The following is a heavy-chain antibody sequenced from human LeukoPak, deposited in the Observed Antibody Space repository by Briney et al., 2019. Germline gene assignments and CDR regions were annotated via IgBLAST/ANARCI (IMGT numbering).Heavy chain of an antibody. J-gene: IGHJ6*02. CDR2: ISAYNGNT. V-gene: IGHV1-18*01. D-gene: IGHD3-10*01. Sequence: ASVKVSCKASGYTFTSYGISWVRQAPGQGLEWMGWISAYNGNTNYAQKLQGRVTMATDTSTSTAYMELRSLRSDDTAVYYCARDVLLWFGELLYYGMDVWGQGTTVTVSS. CDR1: GYTFTSYG. CDR3: ARDVLLWFGELLYYGMDV.